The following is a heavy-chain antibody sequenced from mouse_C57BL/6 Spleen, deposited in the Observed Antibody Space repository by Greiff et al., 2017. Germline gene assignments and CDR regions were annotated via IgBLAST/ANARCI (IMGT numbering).Heavy chain of an antibody. V-gene: IGHV1-80*01. CDR2: IYPGDGDT. CDR3: ARKGGSSLYYAMDY. D-gene: IGHD1-1*01. Sequence: QVQLQQSGAELVKPGASVKISCKASGYAFSSYWMNWVKQRPGKGLEWIGQIYPGDGDTNYNGKFKGKATLTADKSSSTACMQLSSLTSEDSAVYFCARKGGSSLYYAMDYWGQGTSVTVSS. J-gene: IGHJ4*01. CDR1: GYAFSSYW.